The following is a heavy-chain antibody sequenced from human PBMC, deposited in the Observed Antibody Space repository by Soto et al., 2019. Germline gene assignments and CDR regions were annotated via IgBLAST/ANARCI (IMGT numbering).Heavy chain of an antibody. CDR2: INPNSGGT. CDR3: ARDFLLTGYDQGGEYYYYGMDV. D-gene: IGHD5-12*01. V-gene: IGHV1-2*02. Sequence: ASVKVSCKASGYTFTGYYMHLVRQAPGPGLEWMGWINPNSGGTIYAQKFQGRVTMTRDTSISTAYMELSRLRSDDTDVYYCARDFLLTGYDQGGEYYYYGMDVWGQGTTVTVSS. J-gene: IGHJ6*02. CDR1: GYTFTGYY.